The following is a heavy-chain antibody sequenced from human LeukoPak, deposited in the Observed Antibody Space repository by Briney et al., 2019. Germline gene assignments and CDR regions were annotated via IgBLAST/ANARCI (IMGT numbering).Heavy chain of an antibody. J-gene: IGHJ4*02. Sequence: GGSLRVSCAASGFTFSSHWMHCVRQAPGKGLVWVSRINSDGRSSNPTYADSVKGRFTISRDNAKDTLYLQVNSLRAEDTAVYYCARGGAYGSGTYNYFDYWGQGTLVSVSS. CDR1: GFTFSSHW. CDR3: ARGGAYGSGTYNYFDY. V-gene: IGHV3-74*01. D-gene: IGHD3-10*01. CDR2: INSDGRSSNP.